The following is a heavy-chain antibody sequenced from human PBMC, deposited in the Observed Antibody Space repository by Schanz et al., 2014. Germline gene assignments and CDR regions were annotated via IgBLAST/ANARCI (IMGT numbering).Heavy chain of an antibody. CDR1: GYTFTSYG. CDR3: VRELSGGTFDY. CDR2: RFT. V-gene: IGHV1-18*04. Sequence: QVQLVQSGADVKKPGASVKVSCKASGYTFTSYGVSWVRQAPGQGLEWLGRFTHISQKFQGRVTMTRDTSSTTAYMELNSLRSDDTAVYYCVRELSGGTFDYWGQGALVTVSS. D-gene: IGHD1-1*01. J-gene: IGHJ4*02.